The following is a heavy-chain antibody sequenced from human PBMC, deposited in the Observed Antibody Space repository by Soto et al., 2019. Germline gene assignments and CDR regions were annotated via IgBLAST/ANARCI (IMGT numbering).Heavy chain of an antibody. V-gene: IGHV3-23*01. CDR1: GFTFSSSA. J-gene: IGHJ5*01. D-gene: IGHD3-3*01. CDR3: AKDYYGHSGRPFFLDS. CDR2: IIGSGTTT. Sequence: PGGSLRLSCAASGFTFSSSAMSWVRQVPGKGLEWVSAIIGSGTTTHYADSVKDRFTISRDNSKDTLYLQMNSLRADDAAVYYCAKDYYGHSGRPFFLDSWGLGTLLTVSS.